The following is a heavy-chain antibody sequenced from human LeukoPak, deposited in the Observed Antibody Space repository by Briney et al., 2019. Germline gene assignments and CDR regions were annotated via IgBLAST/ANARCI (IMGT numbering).Heavy chain of an antibody. Sequence: TGGFLRLSCAASGFTFSSYGMHWVRQAPGKGLEWVAVIWYDGSNKYYADSVKGRFTISRDNSKNTLYLQMNSLRAEDTAVYYCARVSGTVAGPFDYWGQGTLVTVSS. V-gene: IGHV3-33*01. CDR1: GFTFSSYG. CDR3: ARVSGTVAGPFDY. D-gene: IGHD6-19*01. J-gene: IGHJ4*02. CDR2: IWYDGSNK.